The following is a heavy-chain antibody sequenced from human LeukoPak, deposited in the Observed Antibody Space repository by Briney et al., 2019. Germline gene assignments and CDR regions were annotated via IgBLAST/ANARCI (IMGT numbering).Heavy chain of an antibody. D-gene: IGHD3-10*01. J-gene: IGHJ5*02. CDR1: GYTFTGYY. Sequence: ASVKVSCKASGYTFTGYYMHWVRQAPGQGLEWMGWINPNSGGTNYAQKVQGRVTMTRDTSISTAYMELSRLRSDDTAVYYCARAPLWFGEFGFDPWGQGTLVTVSS. CDR2: INPNSGGT. CDR3: ARAPLWFGEFGFDP. V-gene: IGHV1-2*02.